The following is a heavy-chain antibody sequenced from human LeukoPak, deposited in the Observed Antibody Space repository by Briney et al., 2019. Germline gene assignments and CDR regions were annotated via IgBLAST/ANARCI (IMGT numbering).Heavy chain of an antibody. CDR2: IYYSGST. Sequence: PSETLSLTCTVSGGSISSSSYYWGWIRQPPGKGLEWIGSIYYSGSTYYSPSLKSRVTISVDTSKNQFSLKLSSVTAADTAVYYCAKHSPLWFGEDYWGQGTLVTVSS. CDR3: AKHSPLWFGEDY. J-gene: IGHJ4*02. V-gene: IGHV4-39*01. D-gene: IGHD3-10*01. CDR1: GGSISSSSYY.